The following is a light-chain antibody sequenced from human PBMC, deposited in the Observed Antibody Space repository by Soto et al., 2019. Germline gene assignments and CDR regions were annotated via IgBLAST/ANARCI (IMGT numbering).Light chain of an antibody. V-gene: IGLV1-40*01. CDR3: QSFDSSLSNSWL. CDR1: WSNIGAGYE. CDR2: GVT. Sequence: QSVLTQPHSVSGAPGQRVTISCTGGWSNIGAGYEVHWYQHLPGTAPKLLIYGVTNRPSGVPDRFSGCRSGTSASLAITGLQADDEGDYYCQSFDSSLSNSWLFGGGTQLTVL. J-gene: IGLJ3*02.